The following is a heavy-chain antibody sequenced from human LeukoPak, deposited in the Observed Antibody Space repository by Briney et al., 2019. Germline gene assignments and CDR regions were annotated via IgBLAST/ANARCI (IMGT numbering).Heavy chain of an antibody. CDR3: ARSAMVRGVINWFDP. CDR1: GYSFTSYW. V-gene: IGHV5-51*01. Sequence: GESLKISCKGSGYSFTSYWICWVRQMPGKGLEWMGIIYPGDSDTRYSPSFQGQVTISADKSISTAYLQRSSLKASDTAMYYCARSAMVRGVINWFDPWGQGTLVTVSS. D-gene: IGHD3-10*01. J-gene: IGHJ5*02. CDR2: IYPGDSDT.